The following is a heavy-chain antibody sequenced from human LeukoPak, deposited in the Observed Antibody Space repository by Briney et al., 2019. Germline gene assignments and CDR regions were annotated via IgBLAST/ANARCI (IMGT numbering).Heavy chain of an antibody. Sequence: GGSLRLSCAASGFTFSNYAMSWARQAPGKGLEWVSGIGGSGTNTYYADSVKGRFTISRDNSKNTLYLQMNSLRAEDTAIYYCAKYGSGTLYYFDYWGQGTLVTVSS. CDR2: IGGSGTNT. CDR1: GFTFSNYA. J-gene: IGHJ4*02. V-gene: IGHV3-23*01. CDR3: AKYGSGTLYYFDY. D-gene: IGHD3-10*01.